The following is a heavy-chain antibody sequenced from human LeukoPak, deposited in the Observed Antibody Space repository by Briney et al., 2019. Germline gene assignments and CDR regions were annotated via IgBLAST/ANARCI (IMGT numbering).Heavy chain of an antibody. CDR1: GFTFSNFW. CDR3: ARRPDGFDI. V-gene: IGHV4-34*01. Sequence: ESLRLSCTASGFTFSNFWMGWVRQTPEKGLEWIGEVNHGGSTHYNPSLKSRVTVSVDTSKNQFSLNLNSVTAADTAVYYCARRPDGFDIWGQGTMVTVSS. CDR2: VNHGGST. J-gene: IGHJ3*02.